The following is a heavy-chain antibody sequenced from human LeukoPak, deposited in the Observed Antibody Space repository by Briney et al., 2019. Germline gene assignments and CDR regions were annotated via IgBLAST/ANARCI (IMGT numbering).Heavy chain of an antibody. CDR3: ARERGTAGKSFDY. D-gene: IGHD6-13*01. Sequence: ASVKVSCVASGYTSSSHYIRWVRQAPGQGLEWMGVINPSGDSTSYAQEFQGRVTMTRETSTSTAYMELSSLRSEDTAVYYCARERGTAGKSFDYWGQGTLVIVSS. CDR2: INPSGDST. J-gene: IGHJ4*02. CDR1: GYTSSSHY. V-gene: IGHV1-46*01.